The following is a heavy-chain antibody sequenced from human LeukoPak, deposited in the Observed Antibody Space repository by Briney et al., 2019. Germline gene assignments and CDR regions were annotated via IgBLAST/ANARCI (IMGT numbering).Heavy chain of an antibody. V-gene: IGHV1-69*13. CDR3: ASCPGRAALNPYYYYYMDV. CDR2: IIPIFGTA. CDR1: GGTFSSYA. J-gene: IGHJ6*03. Sequence: SVKVSCKASGGTFSSYAISWVRQAPGQGLEWMGGIIPIFGTANYAQKFQGRVTITADESTSTAYMELSSLRSEDTAVYYCASCPGRAALNPYYYYYMDVWGKGTTVTVSS. D-gene: IGHD3-10*01.